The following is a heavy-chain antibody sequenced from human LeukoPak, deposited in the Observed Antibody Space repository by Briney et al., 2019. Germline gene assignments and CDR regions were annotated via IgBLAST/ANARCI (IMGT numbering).Heavy chain of an antibody. CDR3: ARQERFIVATTGELGY. Sequence: SETLSLTCTVSGGSISSSSYYWGWIRQPPGKGLEWLGSIYYSGSTYYNPSLKSRVTISVDTSKNQFSLKLSSVTAADTAVYYCARQERFIVATTGELGYWGQGTLVTVS. D-gene: IGHD5-12*01. J-gene: IGHJ4*02. V-gene: IGHV4-39*01. CDR2: IYYSGST. CDR1: GGSISSSSYY.